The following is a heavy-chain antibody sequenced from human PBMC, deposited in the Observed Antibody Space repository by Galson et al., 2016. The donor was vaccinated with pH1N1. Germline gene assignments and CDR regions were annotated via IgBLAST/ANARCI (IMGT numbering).Heavy chain of an antibody. Sequence: QSGAEVKKPGESLKISCKASGYSFTDYWIGWVRQMTGKGLGWMGIIFPGDSDTRYSPSFQGQVTISADKSINTAYLQWSSLKASDTAIYYCARLRGSDFDSWGKGTTVTVSS. CDR1: GYSFTDYW. V-gene: IGHV5-51*03. CDR2: IFPGDSDT. J-gene: IGHJ6*04. D-gene: IGHD1-26*01. CDR3: ARLRGSDFDS.